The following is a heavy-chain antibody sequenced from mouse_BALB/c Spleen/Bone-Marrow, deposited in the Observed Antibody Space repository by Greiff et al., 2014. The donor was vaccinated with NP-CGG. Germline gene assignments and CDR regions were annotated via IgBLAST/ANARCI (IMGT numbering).Heavy chain of an antibody. V-gene: IGHV14-3*02. D-gene: IGHD1-2*01. CDR3: ARDYGPFGY. CDR2: IDPANGDT. CDR1: GFNIKDIY. J-gene: IGHJ2*01. Sequence: EVQLQQSGAELVKPGASVKLSCTASGFNIKDIYMHWVKQRPEQGLEWIGRIDPANGDTKYDPNFQGKATITADTSSNTAYLQLSSLTSEDATVYYCARDYGPFGYWGQGTTLTVSS.